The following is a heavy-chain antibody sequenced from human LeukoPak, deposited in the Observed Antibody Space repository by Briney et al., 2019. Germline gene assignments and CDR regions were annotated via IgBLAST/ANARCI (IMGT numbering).Heavy chain of an antibody. CDR3: AVEYSSGWSKIDY. D-gene: IGHD6-19*01. V-gene: IGHV1-69*13. CDR2: IIPIFGTA. CDR1: GGTFSSYA. J-gene: IGHJ4*02. Sequence: SVKVSCKASGGTFSSYAISWVRQAPGQGLEWMGGIIPIFGTANYAQKFQGRVTITADESTSTAYMELSSLRSEDTAVYYCAVEYSSGWSKIDYWGQGTLVTVSS.